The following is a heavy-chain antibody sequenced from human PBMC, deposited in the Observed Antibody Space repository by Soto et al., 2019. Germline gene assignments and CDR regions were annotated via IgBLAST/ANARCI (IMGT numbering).Heavy chain of an antibody. CDR2: IWYDGSNK. Sequence: QVQLVESGGAVVQPGRSLRLSCAASGFTFSSYGMHWVRQAPGKGLEWVAVIWYDGSNKYYADSVKGRFTISRDNSKNPRYLQVNSLRAEDMAVYCCSREGVGVYYYCCIDVWGQGTTVTVSS. J-gene: IGHJ6*02. V-gene: IGHV3-33*01. CDR3: SREGVGVYYYCCIDV. CDR1: GFTFSSYG. D-gene: IGHD2-8*01.